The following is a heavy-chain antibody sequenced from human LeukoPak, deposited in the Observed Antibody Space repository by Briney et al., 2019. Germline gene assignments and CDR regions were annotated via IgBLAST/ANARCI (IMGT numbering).Heavy chain of an antibody. Sequence: TGGPLRLSCAASGFTFKNYGMHWVRQAPGKGLEWVALIWYDGTNKYYGDSVKGRFTISTDNSKNTLYLQMNRLRAEDTGVYYCARGRFGELSVVTFDIWGQGTMVTVSS. CDR2: IWYDGTNK. J-gene: IGHJ3*02. CDR1: GFTFKNYG. CDR3: ARGRFGELSVVTFDI. V-gene: IGHV3-33*01. D-gene: IGHD3-10*01.